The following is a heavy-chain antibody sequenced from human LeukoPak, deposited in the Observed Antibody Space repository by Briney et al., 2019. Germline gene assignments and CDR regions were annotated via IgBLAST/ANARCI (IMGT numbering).Heavy chain of an antibody. J-gene: IGHJ6*02. CDR1: GFTFSSYG. V-gene: IGHV3-30*18. D-gene: IGHD1-26*01. Sequence: GGSLRLSCAASGFTFSSYGMHWVRQAPGKGLEWVAVISYDGSNKYYADSVKGRFTISRDNSKNTLYLQMNSLRAEDTAVYYCAKMGARLYYYYYGMDVWGQGTTVTVS. CDR3: AKMGARLYYYYYGMDV. CDR2: ISYDGSNK.